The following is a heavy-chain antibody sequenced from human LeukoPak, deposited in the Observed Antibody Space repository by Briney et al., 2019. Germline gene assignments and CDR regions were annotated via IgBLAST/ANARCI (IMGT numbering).Heavy chain of an antibody. CDR2: IIPIFGTA. J-gene: IGHJ6*02. V-gene: IGHV1-69*13. Sequence: SVKVSCTASGGTFSSYAISWVRQAPGQGLEWMGGIIPIFGTANYAQKFQGRVTITADESTSTAYMELSSLRSEDTAVYYCARLDYGDPPTTDYYYYGMDVWGQGTTVTVSS. CDR3: ARLDYGDPPTTDYYYYGMDV. D-gene: IGHD4-17*01. CDR1: GGTFSSYA.